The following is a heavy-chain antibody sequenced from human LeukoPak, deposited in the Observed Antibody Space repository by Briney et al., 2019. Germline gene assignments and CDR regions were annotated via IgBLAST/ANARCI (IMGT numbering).Heavy chain of an antibody. J-gene: IGHJ4*02. CDR3: AREGGFRGLRFLEWLSYFDY. CDR1: GGSISSSSYY. V-gene: IGHV4-39*02. CDR2: IYYSGST. Sequence: SETLSLTCTVSGGSISSSSYYWGWIRQPPGKGLEWIGSIYYSGSTYYNPSLKSRVTISVDTSKNHFSVKLSSVTAADTAVYYCAREGGFRGLRFLEWLSYFDYWGQGTLVTVSS. D-gene: IGHD3-3*01.